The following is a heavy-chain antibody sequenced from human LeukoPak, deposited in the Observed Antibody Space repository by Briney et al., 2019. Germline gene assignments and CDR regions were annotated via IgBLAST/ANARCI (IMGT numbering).Heavy chain of an antibody. J-gene: IGHJ1*01. Sequence: SVKVSCKASGGTFSSYAISWVRQAPGQGLEWMGGIIPIFGTANYAQKFQGRVTITADESTSTAYMELRSLRSDDTAVYYCARVRWGSSPIPHWGQGPLVAVSS. D-gene: IGHD6-6*01. CDR2: IIPIFGTA. CDR3: ARVRWGSSPIPH. CDR1: GGTFSSYA. V-gene: IGHV1-69*13.